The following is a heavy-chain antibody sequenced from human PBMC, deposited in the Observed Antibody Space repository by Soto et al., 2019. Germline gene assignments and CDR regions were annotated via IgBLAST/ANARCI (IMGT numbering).Heavy chain of an antibody. Sequence: SETLSLTCTVSGGSISSYYWSWLRQPPGKGLEWIGYIYYSGSTNYNPSLKSRVTISVDTSKNQFSLKLSSVTAADTAVYYCARGGQYSSSWYDRLTWFDPWGQGTLVTVSS. CDR3: ARGGQYSSSWYDRLTWFDP. J-gene: IGHJ5*02. CDR2: IYYSGST. CDR1: GGSISSYY. D-gene: IGHD6-13*01. V-gene: IGHV4-59*01.